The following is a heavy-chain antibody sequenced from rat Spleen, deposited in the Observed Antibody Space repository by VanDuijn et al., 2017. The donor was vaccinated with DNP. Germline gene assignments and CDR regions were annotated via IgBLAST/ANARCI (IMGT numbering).Heavy chain of an antibody. Sequence: EVQLVESGGGLVQPGRSMKVSCAASGFTFSKYGMAWVRQAPKKGLEWVATIIYDGSRTYYRDSVKGRFTISRDSAKSTLYLQMDSLRSEETATYFCTSNPHIRTAAPFDYWGQGVMVTVSS. CDR3: TSNPHIRTAAPFDY. V-gene: IGHV5-17*01. J-gene: IGHJ2*01. D-gene: IGHD3-8*01. CDR2: IIYDGSRT. CDR1: GFTFSKYG.